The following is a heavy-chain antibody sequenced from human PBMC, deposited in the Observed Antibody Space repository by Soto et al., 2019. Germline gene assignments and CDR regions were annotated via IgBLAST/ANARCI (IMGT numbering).Heavy chain of an antibody. CDR1: GYTFTGYY. CDR3: AIIRFLEAEADY. V-gene: IGHV1-2*02. D-gene: IGHD3-3*01. CDR2: INPNSGGT. Sequence: SVKVSCKASGYTFTGYYMHWVRQAPGQGLEWMGWINPNSGGTNYAQKFQGRVTMTRDTSISTAYMELSRLRSDDTAVYYCAIIRFLEAEADYWGQGTLVTVSS. J-gene: IGHJ4*02.